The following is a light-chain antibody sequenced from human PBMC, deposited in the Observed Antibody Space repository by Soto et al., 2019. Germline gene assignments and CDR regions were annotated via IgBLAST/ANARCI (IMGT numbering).Light chain of an antibody. V-gene: IGLV2-14*01. CDR2: DVT. Sequence: QSVLTQPASVSGSPGQSITISCTGTSSDVGSYNYVSWHQQHPGQAPKLMIYDVTHRASGIPDRFSASKSGNTASLTISGLQAGDEADYYCSSYRSSSTYVFGTGTKVTVL. J-gene: IGLJ1*01. CDR3: SSYRSSSTYV. CDR1: SSDVGSYNY.